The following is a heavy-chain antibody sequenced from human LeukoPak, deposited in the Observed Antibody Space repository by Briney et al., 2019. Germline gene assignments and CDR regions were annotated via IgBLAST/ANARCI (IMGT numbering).Heavy chain of an antibody. CDR1: GYTFTGYY. CDR3: ARDQGSMIVVRTTNWYFDL. D-gene: IGHD3-22*01. J-gene: IGHJ2*01. Sequence: ASVKVSCKASGYTFTGYYMHWVRQAPGQGLEWMGWINPHSGGTNYAQKFQGRVTMTRDTSISTAYMELSRLRSDDTAVYYCARDQGSMIVVRTTNWYFDLWGRGTLVTVSS. CDR2: INPHSGGT. V-gene: IGHV1-2*02.